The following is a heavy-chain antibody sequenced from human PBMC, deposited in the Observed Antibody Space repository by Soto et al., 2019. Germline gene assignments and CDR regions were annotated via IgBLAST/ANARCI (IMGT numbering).Heavy chain of an antibody. CDR3: EKSRRLNQDFDY. CDR2: ISGSGGST. D-gene: IGHD2-2*01. J-gene: IGHJ4*02. CDR1: GFTFSSYA. Sequence: PGGSLRLSCAASGFTFSSYAMSWVRQAPGKGLEWVSAISGSGGSTYYADSVKGRFTISRDNSKNTLYLQMNSLRAEDTAVYYCEKSRRLNQDFDYWGQGTLVTVSS. V-gene: IGHV3-23*01.